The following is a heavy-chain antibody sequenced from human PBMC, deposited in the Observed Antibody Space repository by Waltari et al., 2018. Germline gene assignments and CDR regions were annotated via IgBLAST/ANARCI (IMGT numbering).Heavy chain of an antibody. CDR2: IYYSGST. CDR3: AREILAAAGKGTFDP. D-gene: IGHD6-13*01. V-gene: IGHV4-39*07. CDR1: GGSISSSSYY. Sequence: QLQLQESGPGLVKPSETLSLTCTVSGGSISSSSYYWGWIRQPPGKGLEWIGSIYYSGSTYYNPSLKSRVTISVDTSKNQFSLKLSSVTAADTAVYYCAREILAAAGKGTFDPWGQGTLVTVSS. J-gene: IGHJ5*02.